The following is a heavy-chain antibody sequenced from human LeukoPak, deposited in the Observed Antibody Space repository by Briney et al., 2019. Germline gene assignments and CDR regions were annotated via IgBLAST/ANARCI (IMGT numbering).Heavy chain of an antibody. Sequence: SETLSLTCAVYGGSFSGYYWSWIRQPPGKGLEWIGEINHSGSTNYNPSLKSRVTISVDTSKNLFSLKLSSVTAADTAVYYCARGTEYYDSSGYYYVEYFQHWGQGTLVTVSS. D-gene: IGHD3-22*01. V-gene: IGHV4-34*01. CDR1: GGSFSGYY. CDR3: ARGTEYYDSSGYYYVEYFQH. CDR2: INHSGST. J-gene: IGHJ1*01.